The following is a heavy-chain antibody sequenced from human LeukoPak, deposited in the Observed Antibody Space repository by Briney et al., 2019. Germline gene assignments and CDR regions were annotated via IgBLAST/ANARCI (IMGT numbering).Heavy chain of an antibody. CDR3: ASTYYGSGSSRKVPDY. CDR1: GFTFSSYG. J-gene: IGHJ4*02. D-gene: IGHD3-10*01. Sequence: GGSLRLSCAASGFTFSSYGMSWVRQAPGKGLEWVANTKQDGSEKYYVDSVKGRFTISRDNAKNSLYLQMNSLRAEDTAVYYCASTYYGSGSSRKVPDYWGQGTLVTVSS. CDR2: TKQDGSEK. V-gene: IGHV3-7*01.